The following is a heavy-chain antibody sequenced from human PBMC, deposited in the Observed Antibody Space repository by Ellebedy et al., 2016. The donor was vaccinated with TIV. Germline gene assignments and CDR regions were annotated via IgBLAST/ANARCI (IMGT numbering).Heavy chain of an antibody. CDR2: VSSSGYNT. Sequence: PGGSLRLSCAASGFTFSSYPMIWVRQAPGKGLEWVSTVSSSGYNTFYADSVKGRFTISRDNSKNTLYLQMNSLRPEDTAVYYCARGEEIGSLGDPFDIWGQGTMVTLSS. J-gene: IGHJ3*02. CDR3: ARGEEIGSLGDPFDI. V-gene: IGHV3-23*01. CDR1: GFTFSSYP. D-gene: IGHD1-26*01.